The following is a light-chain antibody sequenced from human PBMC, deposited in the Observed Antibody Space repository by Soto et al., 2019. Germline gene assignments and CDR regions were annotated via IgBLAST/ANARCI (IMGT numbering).Light chain of an antibody. Sequence: QSVLTQPPSASGSPGQSVTISCTGTSSDVGGYDYVSWYQQRPGKAPRLLIHEVNTRPSGAPDRFSGSKSGNTASLTVSGLQAEDEADYYCSSYAGRTLYVFGTGTKVTGL. CDR1: SSDVGGYDY. CDR3: SSYAGRTLYV. CDR2: EVN. J-gene: IGLJ1*01. V-gene: IGLV2-8*01.